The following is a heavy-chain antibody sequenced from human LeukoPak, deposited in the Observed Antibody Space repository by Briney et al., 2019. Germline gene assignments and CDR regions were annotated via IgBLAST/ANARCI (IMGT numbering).Heavy chain of an antibody. Sequence: GGSLRLSCAASGFTFSSYAMSWVRQAPGKGLEWVSAISGSGGSTYYADSVKGRFTISRDNSKNTLYLQMNSLRAEDTAVYYCAKDRYFDWPRPSNWFDPWGQGTLVTVSS. CDR1: GFTFSSYA. CDR2: ISGSGGST. V-gene: IGHV3-23*01. CDR3: AKDRYFDWPRPSNWFDP. D-gene: IGHD3-9*01. J-gene: IGHJ5*02.